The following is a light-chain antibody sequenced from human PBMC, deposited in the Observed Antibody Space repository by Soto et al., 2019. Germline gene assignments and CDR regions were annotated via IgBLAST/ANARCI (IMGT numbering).Light chain of an antibody. Sequence: QSALTQPASVSGSPGQSIAISCTGTSSDVGSFNYVSWYQQHPGKVPKLMIYDVSNRPSGVSDRFSGSKSGNTASLTISGLQAEDEAYYYCSSYTTSSTYVFGTGTKVTVL. CDR2: DVS. V-gene: IGLV2-14*01. CDR1: SSDVGSFNY. J-gene: IGLJ1*01. CDR3: SSYTTSSTYV.